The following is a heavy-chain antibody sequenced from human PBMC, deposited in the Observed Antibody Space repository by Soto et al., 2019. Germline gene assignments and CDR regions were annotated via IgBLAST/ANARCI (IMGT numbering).Heavy chain of an antibody. CDR3: ASDVRAQNKRVWFDP. V-gene: IGHV1-18*01. D-gene: IGHD3-10*02. J-gene: IGHJ5*02. CDR1: GYTFTSYG. CDR2: ISAYNGNT. Sequence: ASVKVSCKASGYTFTSYGISWVRQAPGQGLEWMGWISAYNGNTNYAQKLQGRVTMTTDTSTSTAYMELRSLRSDDTAVYYCASDVRAQNKRVWFDPWGQGTLVTVSS.